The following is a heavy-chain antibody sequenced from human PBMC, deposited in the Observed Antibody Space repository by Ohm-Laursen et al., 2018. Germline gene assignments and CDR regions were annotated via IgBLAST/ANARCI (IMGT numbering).Heavy chain of an antibody. V-gene: IGHV3-30*03. J-gene: IGHJ4*02. CDR3: ATYGVWEGGFDY. Sequence: SLRLSCSASGFTFSNAWMSWVRQAPGKGLEWVAVISYDGSNKYYADSVKGRFTISRDNSKNTLYLQMNSLRAEDTAVYYCATYGVWEGGFDYWGQGTLVTVSS. CDR2: ISYDGSNK. D-gene: IGHD2-8*01. CDR1: GFTFSNAW.